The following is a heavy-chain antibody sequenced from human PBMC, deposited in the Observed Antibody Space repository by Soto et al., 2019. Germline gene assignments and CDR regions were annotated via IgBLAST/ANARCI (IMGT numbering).Heavy chain of an antibody. D-gene: IGHD2-21*01. Sequence: SETLSLTCTVSGGSISSGGYYWSWIRQHPGKGLEWIGYIYYSGSTYYNPSLKSRVTVSVDTSKNQFSLKLSSVTAADTAVYYCAASCVGCGGFNYYGMDVWGQGTMVTVSS. CDR2: IYYSGST. CDR1: GGSISSGGYY. CDR3: AASCVGCGGFNYYGMDV. J-gene: IGHJ6*02. V-gene: IGHV4-31*02.